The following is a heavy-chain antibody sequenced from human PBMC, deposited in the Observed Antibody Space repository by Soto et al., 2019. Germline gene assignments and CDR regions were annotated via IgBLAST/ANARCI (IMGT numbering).Heavy chain of an antibody. CDR2: VKSKINGGTV. CDR1: GFTFSYAW. CDR3: VAGLPDWGAYAFDY. D-gene: IGHD3-16*01. J-gene: IGHJ4*02. Sequence: EVQLVESGGALIKPGGSLRLSCAASGFTFSYAWLNWVRQAPGKGLEWVGRVKSKINGGTVDYTAPVRGRFAISRDDSQNTVYLQMNSLKSDDTAVYYCVAGLPDWGAYAFDYWGQGTLVTVSS. V-gene: IGHV3-15*07.